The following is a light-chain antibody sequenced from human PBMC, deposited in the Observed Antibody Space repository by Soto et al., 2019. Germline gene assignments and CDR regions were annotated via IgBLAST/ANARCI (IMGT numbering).Light chain of an antibody. J-gene: IGKJ5*01. V-gene: IGKV3-11*01. CDR3: QQRSKWPIT. Sequence: EIVLTQSPATLSLSPGERATLPCRAAESVSTYLAWYQQKPGRAPRLLIYDASKRATGIPARFSGSGSGTGFTLTISSLEPEDFAVYYCQQRSKWPITFGQGT. CDR1: ESVSTY. CDR2: DAS.